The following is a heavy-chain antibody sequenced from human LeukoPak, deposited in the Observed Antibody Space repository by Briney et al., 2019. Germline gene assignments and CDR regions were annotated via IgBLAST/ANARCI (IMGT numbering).Heavy chain of an antibody. Sequence: SETLSLTCTVPGGSISSGSYYWSWIRQPAGKGLEWIGRIYTSGSTNYNPSLKSRVTISVDTSKNQFSLKLSSVTAADTAVYYCARDPYYYDSSGYYSDYWGQGTLVTVSS. D-gene: IGHD3-22*01. J-gene: IGHJ4*02. CDR1: GGSISSGSYY. V-gene: IGHV4-61*02. CDR2: IYTSGST. CDR3: ARDPYYYDSSGYYSDY.